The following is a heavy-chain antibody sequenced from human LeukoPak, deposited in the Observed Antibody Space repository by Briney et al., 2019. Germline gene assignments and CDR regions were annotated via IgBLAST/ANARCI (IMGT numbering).Heavy chain of an antibody. J-gene: IGHJ4*02. D-gene: IGHD1-26*01. CDR1: GFTFSSFW. Sequence: PGGSLRLSCAASGFTFSSFWMSWIRQAPGKGLEWVSSISSSTSYIYYADSVKGRFTISKDNAKNSLYLQMNSLRAEDTAVYYCGRDLGGRSGYWGQGTLVTVSS. CDR3: GRDLGGRSGY. V-gene: IGHV3-21*04. CDR2: ISSSTSYI.